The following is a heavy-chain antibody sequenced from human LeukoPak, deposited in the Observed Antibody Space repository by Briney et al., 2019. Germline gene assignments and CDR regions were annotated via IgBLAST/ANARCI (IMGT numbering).Heavy chain of an antibody. D-gene: IGHD6-13*01. CDR2: IYYSGST. CDR3: ARDGVAAAGGVDY. J-gene: IGHJ4*02. CDR1: GGSISSGGYY. V-gene: IGHV4-39*07. Sequence: PSETLSLTCTVSGGSISSGGYYWSWIRQHPGKGLEWIGSIYYSGSTYYNPSLKSRVTISVDTSKNQFSLKLSSVTAADTAVYYCARDGVAAAGGVDYWGQGTLVTVSS.